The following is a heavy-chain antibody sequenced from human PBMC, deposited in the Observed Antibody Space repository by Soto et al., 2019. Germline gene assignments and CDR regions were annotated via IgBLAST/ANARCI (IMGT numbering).Heavy chain of an antibody. Sequence: QLQLQESGPRLVKPSETLSLTCTVSGGSINTATYYWAWVRQSPGKGLEWIATVYYNGRTYYNPSLKSRVSMSVDTSKNHFSLRLSSVTAADTAVYYCARRVSSSRDFDWLSHFDYWGQGTLVTVSS. V-gene: IGHV4-39*02. CDR1: GGSINTATYY. CDR2: VYYNGRT. J-gene: IGHJ4*02. D-gene: IGHD3-9*01. CDR3: ARRVSSSRDFDWLSHFDY.